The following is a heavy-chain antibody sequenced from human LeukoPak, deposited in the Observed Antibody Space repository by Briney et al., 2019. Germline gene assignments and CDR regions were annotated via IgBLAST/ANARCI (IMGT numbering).Heavy chain of an antibody. V-gene: IGHV4-34*01. CDR3: ARGRQDVTMIVVVMTAVSYYLDV. D-gene: IGHD3-22*01. J-gene: IGHJ6*03. CDR2: MNPSGST. Sequence: SETLSLTCAVYGGSFSGYYWTWIRQTPEKGLEWIGEMNPSGSTNYNPSLKSRVTISVDTSKNQFSLELSSVTAADTAVYYCARGRQDVTMIVVVMTAVSYYLDVWGQGTTVTVSS. CDR1: GGSFSGYY.